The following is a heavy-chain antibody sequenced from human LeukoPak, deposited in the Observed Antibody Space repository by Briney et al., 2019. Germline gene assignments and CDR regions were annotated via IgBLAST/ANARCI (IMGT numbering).Heavy chain of an antibody. D-gene: IGHD6-19*01. J-gene: IGHJ6*03. V-gene: IGHV4-39*01. CDR1: GGSISSSSYY. CDR2: IYYSGST. CDR3: ARGRWSSGWYGFQYYMDV. Sequence: SETLSLTCTVSGGSISSSSYYWGWIRQPPGKGLEWIGSIYYSGSTYYNSSLKSRVTISVDTSKNQFSLKLSSVTAADTAVYYCARGRWSSGWYGFQYYMDVWGKGTTVTVSS.